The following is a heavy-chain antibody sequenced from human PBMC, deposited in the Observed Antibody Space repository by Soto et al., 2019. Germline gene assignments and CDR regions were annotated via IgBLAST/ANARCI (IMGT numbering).Heavy chain of an antibody. J-gene: IGHJ6*02. D-gene: IGHD5-12*01. V-gene: IGHV3-74*01. Sequence: EVQLVESGGGLVQPGGSLRLSCAASGFTFSSYWMHWVRQAPGKGLVWVSRINSDGSSTSYADSVKGRFTISRDNAKNTVYLQMKSLRAEDTAVYYCASGPGSRYYYYGMDVWGQGTTVTVSS. CDR2: INSDGSST. CDR3: ASGPGSRYYYYGMDV. CDR1: GFTFSSYW.